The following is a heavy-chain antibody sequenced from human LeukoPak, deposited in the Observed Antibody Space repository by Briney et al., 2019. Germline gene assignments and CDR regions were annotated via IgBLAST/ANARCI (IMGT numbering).Heavy chain of an antibody. CDR2: IYYSGST. Sequence: PSETLSLTCTVSGGSISSSNYYWAWIRQPPGKGLEWIGNIYYSGSTNYNPSLKSRVTISVDTSKNQFSLKLSSVTAADTAVYYCARGGYSGYDVIREDYFDYWGQGTLVTVSS. J-gene: IGHJ4*02. CDR1: GGSISSSNYY. V-gene: IGHV4-61*05. D-gene: IGHD5-12*01. CDR3: ARGGYSGYDVIREDYFDY.